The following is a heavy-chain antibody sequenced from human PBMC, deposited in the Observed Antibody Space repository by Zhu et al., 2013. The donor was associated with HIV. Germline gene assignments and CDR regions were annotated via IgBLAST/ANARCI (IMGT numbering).Heavy chain of an antibody. CDR2: INGDGSTT. V-gene: IGHV3-74*01. Sequence: EVQLVESGGGLVQPGGSLRLSCAASGFTFSNYWMHWVRQAPGKGLVWVSRINGDGSTTNYADSVKGRFTISRDNAKNTLYLQMNSLRAEDTAVYYCATHIQTRHDCWGQGALVTVSS. D-gene: IGHD5-18*01. CDR3: ATHIQTRHDC. J-gene: IGHJ4*02. CDR1: GFTFSNYW.